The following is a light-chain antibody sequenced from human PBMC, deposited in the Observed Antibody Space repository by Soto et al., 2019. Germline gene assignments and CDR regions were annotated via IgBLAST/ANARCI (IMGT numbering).Light chain of an antibody. CDR1: HSVSSTF. V-gene: IGKV3-20*01. CDR3: QQSASSVT. Sequence: VLTQSPGTLSLSPGETATLTCSASHSVSSTFLAWYQQKPGQAPTLLIYDADTRATGIPDRFSGSGFGTHFTLTISSLEPEDFAMYYCQQSASSVTFGQGTKVDIK. J-gene: IGKJ1*01. CDR2: DAD.